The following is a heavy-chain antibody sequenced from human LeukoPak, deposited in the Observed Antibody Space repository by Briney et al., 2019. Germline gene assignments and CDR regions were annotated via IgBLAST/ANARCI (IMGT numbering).Heavy chain of an antibody. CDR2: IKEDGSEK. J-gene: IGHJ6*04. CDR1: GFTFSNYW. Sequence: GGSLRLSCAASGFTFSNYWMSWVRQAPGKGLEWVANIKEDGSEKDYVDSVKGRFTISRDNAQSSLYLQMDSLRAEDTAVYYCARDGVVNFWVRYGTYNYYYHMDVWGKGTTVTVSS. D-gene: IGHD3-3*01. V-gene: IGHV3-7*01. CDR3: ARDGVVNFWVRYGTYNYYYHMDV.